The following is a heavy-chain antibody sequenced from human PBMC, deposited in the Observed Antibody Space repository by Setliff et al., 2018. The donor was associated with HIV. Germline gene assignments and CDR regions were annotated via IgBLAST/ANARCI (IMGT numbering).Heavy chain of an antibody. Sequence: PSETLSLTCTVSGGSISSSVYYWGWIRQPPGKGLEWIGNIYYSGSTYYNPSLKSRVTISVDTSKNQFSLRLTSVTAADTAVYYCARHSRAGDIDYWGRGTLVTVSS. CDR3: ARHSRAGDIDY. J-gene: IGHJ4*02. V-gene: IGHV4-39*01. CDR2: IYYSGST. D-gene: IGHD3-16*01. CDR1: GGSISSSVYY.